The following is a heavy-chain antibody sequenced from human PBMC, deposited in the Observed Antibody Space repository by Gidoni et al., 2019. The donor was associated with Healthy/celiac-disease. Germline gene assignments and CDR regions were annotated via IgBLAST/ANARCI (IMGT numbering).Heavy chain of an antibody. CDR3: ARRVGAARHYGMDV. CDR2: IYSGGST. CDR1: GFTVSRNY. D-gene: IGHD6-6*01. V-gene: IGHV3-53*01. J-gene: IGHJ6*02. Sequence: EVQLVESGGGLIQLGGSLRLSCSASGFTVSRNYMSWVRQAPGKGLGWVSVIYSGGSTYYADSVKGRFTISRDNSKNTLYLQMNSLRAEDTAVYYCARRVGAARHYGMDVWGQGTTVTVSS.